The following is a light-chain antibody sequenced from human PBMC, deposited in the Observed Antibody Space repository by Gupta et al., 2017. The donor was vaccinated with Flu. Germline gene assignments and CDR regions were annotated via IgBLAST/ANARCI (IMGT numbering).Light chain of an antibody. Sequence: GDRFNITGRVSQGIKNYLAWFQQKPGKAPKSLIYGASSLQSWVPSKFRGSGSGTDFTLTIISLQPADFATYFCQQDNSYPLTFGGGTKVEIK. CDR2: GAS. V-gene: IGKV1-16*02. J-gene: IGKJ4*01. CDR1: QGIKNY. CDR3: QQDNSYPLT.